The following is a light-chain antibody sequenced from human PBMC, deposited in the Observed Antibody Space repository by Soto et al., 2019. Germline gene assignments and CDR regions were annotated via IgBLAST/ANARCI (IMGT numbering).Light chain of an antibody. CDR2: EGS. Sequence: QSALTQPASVSGSPGQSITISCTGTSGDVGSYNFVSWYQQHPGKAPKLMIYEGSKRPSGVSTRFSGSKSGNTASLTISGLQTEDEADYHCCSYAGSSAYVFGTGTKLTVL. CDR3: CSYAGSSAYV. V-gene: IGLV2-23*01. CDR1: SGDVGSYNF. J-gene: IGLJ1*01.